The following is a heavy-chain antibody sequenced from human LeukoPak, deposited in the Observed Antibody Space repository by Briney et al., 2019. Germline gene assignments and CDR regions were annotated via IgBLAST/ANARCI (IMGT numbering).Heavy chain of an antibody. CDR1: GFTVSSNY. Sequence: GGSLRLSCAASGFTVSSNYMSWVRQAPGKGLEWVSVIYSGGSTYYADSVKGRFTISRDNSKNTLYLQMNSLRAEDTAVYYCARGAPSYYYDSSGKTDDAFDIWGQGTMVTVSS. CDR3: ARGAPSYYYDSSGKTDDAFDI. J-gene: IGHJ3*02. CDR2: IYSGGST. V-gene: IGHV3-66*01. D-gene: IGHD3-22*01.